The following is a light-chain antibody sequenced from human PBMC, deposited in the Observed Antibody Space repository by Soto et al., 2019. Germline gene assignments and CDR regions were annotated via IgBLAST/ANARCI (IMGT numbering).Light chain of an antibody. CDR2: EVS. V-gene: IGLV2-14*01. CDR1: SSDVGGYNF. J-gene: IGLJ3*02. Sequence: QSALTQAASESGSPGQSITISCTGTSSDVGGYNFVSWYQQHPGKAPKLVISEVSNRPSGVSSRFSGSKSGDTASLTISGLQAEDEADYYCSSFTSSNTWVFGGGTKLTVL. CDR3: SSFTSSNTWV.